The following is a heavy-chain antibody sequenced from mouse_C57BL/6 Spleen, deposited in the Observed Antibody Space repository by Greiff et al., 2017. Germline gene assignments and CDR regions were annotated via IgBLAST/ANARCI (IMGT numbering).Heavy chain of an antibody. D-gene: IGHD1-1*01. Sequence: QLQQSGPELVKPGASVKISCQASGYSFTDYNLNWVKQSNGKSLEWIGVINPNYGTTSYNQKFKGKATLTVDQSSSTAYMQLNSLTSEDSAVYYGARGYYGSDWYFDVWGTGTTVTVSS. CDR1: GYSFTDYN. CDR3: ARGYYGSDWYFDV. J-gene: IGHJ1*03. CDR2: INPNYGTT. V-gene: IGHV1-39*01.